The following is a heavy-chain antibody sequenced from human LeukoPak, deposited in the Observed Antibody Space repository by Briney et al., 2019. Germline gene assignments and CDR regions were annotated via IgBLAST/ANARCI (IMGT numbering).Heavy chain of an antibody. CDR1: GFTFRSYA. V-gene: IGHV3-23*01. CDR3: AKTQDGGSRYYYYYMDV. CDR2: IGGSGGST. D-gene: IGHD1-26*01. J-gene: IGHJ6*03. Sequence: GGSLRLSCAAYGFTFRSYAMSWVRQAPGKGLEWVLAIGGSGGSTYYADSVKGRFIISRDNSKSTLYLQMNSLRVEDTAVYYCAKTQDGGSRYYYYYMDVWGKGTTVTVSS.